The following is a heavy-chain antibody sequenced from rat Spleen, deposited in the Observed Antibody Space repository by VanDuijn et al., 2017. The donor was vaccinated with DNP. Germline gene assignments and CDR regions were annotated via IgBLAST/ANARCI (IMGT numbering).Heavy chain of an antibody. Sequence: EVQLVESGGGLVQPGRSLKLSCAASGFTFSDYNLAWVRQAPKKGLEWVATISFAGRNTFYRDSVKGRFTIFRDNANSTLSLQVDSLRSEDTATYYCARERDGYTPYFDYWGQGVKVTVSS. V-gene: IGHV5-7*01. J-gene: IGHJ2*01. CDR2: ISFAGRNT. D-gene: IGHD1-11*01. CDR3: ARERDGYTPYFDY. CDR1: GFTFSDYN.